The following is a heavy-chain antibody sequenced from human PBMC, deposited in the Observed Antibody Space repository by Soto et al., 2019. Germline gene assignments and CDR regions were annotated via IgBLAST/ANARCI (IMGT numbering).Heavy chain of an antibody. D-gene: IGHD3-10*01. CDR3: ARDGFGEPRYYYYLDV. CDR2: IGTAGDT. V-gene: IGHV3-13*01. CDR1: GFTFSSYD. J-gene: IGHJ6*03. Sequence: EVQLVESGGGLVQPGGSLRLSFAASGFTFSSYDMHWVRKATGKGLEWVSGIGTAGDTYYPGSVKGRFTISRENAKNSLYLQMNRLSAGDTAVYYCARDGFGEPRYYYYLDVWGKGTTVTVSS.